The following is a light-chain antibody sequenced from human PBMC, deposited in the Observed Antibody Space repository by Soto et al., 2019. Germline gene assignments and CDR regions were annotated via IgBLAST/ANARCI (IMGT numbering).Light chain of an antibody. Sequence: EIVMTQSPVTLSVSPGERATFSCRASQSVNTNLAWYQLKPGQAPRLLVYGASIRATGIPARFSGSGSGTDFTLTISSLEPEDFAVYYCQQRSNWITFGGGTKVDNK. J-gene: IGKJ4*01. CDR1: QSVNTN. V-gene: IGKV3D-15*01. CDR2: GAS. CDR3: QQRSNWIT.